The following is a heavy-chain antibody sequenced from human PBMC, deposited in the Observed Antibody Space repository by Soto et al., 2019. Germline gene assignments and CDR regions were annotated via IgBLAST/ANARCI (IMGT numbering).Heavy chain of an antibody. Sequence: QLQLQESGPGLVKPTETLSLTCTVSGGSISSSSYYWGWIRQPPGKRLEWIGSIYYSGSTYYNPALMRRVTISVDTSKNQFSLKLSSVTAADTAVYYCARLEFTSLLHWGQGTLVTVSS. CDR3: ARLEFTSLLH. CDR1: GGSISSSSYY. D-gene: IGHD3-3*01. CDR2: IYYSGST. J-gene: IGHJ4*02. V-gene: IGHV4-39*01.